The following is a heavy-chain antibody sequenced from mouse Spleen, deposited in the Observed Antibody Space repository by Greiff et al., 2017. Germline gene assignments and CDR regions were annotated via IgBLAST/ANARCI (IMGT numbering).Heavy chain of an antibody. V-gene: IGHV1-78*01. CDR3: ARSGLLHQHVLVYFDY. D-gene: IGHD2-3*01. CDR2: IYPRDGST. CDR1: GYTFTDHT. J-gene: IGHJ2*01. Sequence: VQLQQSDAELVKPGASVKISCKVSGYTFTDHTIHWMKQRPEQGLEWIGYIYPRDGSTKYNEKFKGKATLTADKSSSTAYMQLNSLTSEDSAVYFCARSGLLHQHVLVYFDYWGQGTTLTVSS.